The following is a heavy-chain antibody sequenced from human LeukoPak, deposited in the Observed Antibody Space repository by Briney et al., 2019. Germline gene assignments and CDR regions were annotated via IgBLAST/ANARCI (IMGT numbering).Heavy chain of an antibody. D-gene: IGHD3-16*02. Sequence: SETLSLTCTVSGGSISSYYWNWIRQPAGKGLEWIGRIYIGGSTNYNPSLKSRVTMSGDASKNQFSLKLSSVTAADTAVYYCAREVDRSGRWFDPWGQGTLVTVSS. J-gene: IGHJ5*02. CDR3: AREVDRSGRWFDP. V-gene: IGHV4-4*07. CDR1: GGSISSYY. CDR2: IYIGGST.